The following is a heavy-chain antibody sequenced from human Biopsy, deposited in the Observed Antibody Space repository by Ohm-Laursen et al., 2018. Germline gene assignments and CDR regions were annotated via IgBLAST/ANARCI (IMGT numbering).Heavy chain of an antibody. CDR2: IYYTGST. CDR3: ARHAPSYSGSYWRYFDL. J-gene: IGHJ2*01. CDR1: GGSISSYY. D-gene: IGHD1-26*01. Sequence: SEPLSLTCPVSGGSISSYYWSWIRQPPGKGLEWIGYIYYTGSTNYNPSLKSRVTISVDTSMSHLSLRLTSVTAADTAVYYCARHAPSYSGSYWRYFDLWGRGTLVTVSS. V-gene: IGHV4-59*08.